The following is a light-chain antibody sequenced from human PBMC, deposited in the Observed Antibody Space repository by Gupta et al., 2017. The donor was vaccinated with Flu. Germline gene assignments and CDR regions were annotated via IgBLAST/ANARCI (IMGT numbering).Light chain of an antibody. CDR3: RQDNNLHI. Sequence: EIVMTQSPATLSVSPGEGATLSCRASQSVSSSLAWYQQKPGQAPRLLISGASTRATGIPARFSGSRSGTEFTLTISSLQSEDFAVYYCRQDNNLHIFGQGTKLEIK. J-gene: IGKJ2*01. CDR2: GAS. CDR1: QSVSSS. V-gene: IGKV3-15*01.